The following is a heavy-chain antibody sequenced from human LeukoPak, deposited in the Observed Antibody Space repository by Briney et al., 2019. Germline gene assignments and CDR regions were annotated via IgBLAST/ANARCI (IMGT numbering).Heavy chain of an antibody. CDR2: ISSSGSTI. D-gene: IGHD1-26*01. CDR1: GFTFSRYT. J-gene: IGHJ4*02. Sequence: GGSLRLSCAASGFTFSRYTMNWVRQAPGKGLEWVSYISSSGSTIYYADSVEGRFTISRDNAKNSLFLQMNSLRADDTAVYYCARSLVGASSFDNWGQGTLVTVSS. V-gene: IGHV3-48*04. CDR3: ARSLVGASSFDN.